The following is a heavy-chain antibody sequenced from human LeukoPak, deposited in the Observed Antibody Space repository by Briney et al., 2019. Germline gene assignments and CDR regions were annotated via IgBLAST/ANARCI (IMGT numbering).Heavy chain of an antibody. CDR1: GYTFTSYG. CDR2: ISAYNGNT. J-gene: IGHJ5*02. D-gene: IGHD2-2*01. Sequence: ASVKVSCKASGYTFTSYGISWVRQAPGQGLEWMGWISAYNGNTNYAQKLQGRVTMTTDTSTSTAYMELRSLRSDDTAVYYCARDVEATLYIVVVPAWGFDPWGQGTLVTVSS. V-gene: IGHV1-18*01. CDR3: ARDVEATLYIVVVPAWGFDP.